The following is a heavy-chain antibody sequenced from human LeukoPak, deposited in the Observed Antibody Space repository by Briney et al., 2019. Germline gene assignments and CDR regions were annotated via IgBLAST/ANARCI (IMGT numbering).Heavy chain of an antibody. V-gene: IGHV3-74*01. J-gene: IGHJ4*02. Sequence: GGSLRLSCAVSGFTFSGHWMFWVRQAPGKGLEWVSSTDSDGSSRGYTDSVKGRFTISRDNAKNSLYLQMNSLRAEDTAVYYCARGQTYYYDSSGYPHDYWGQGTLVTVSS. CDR2: TDSDGSSR. CDR3: ARGQTYYYDSSGYPHDY. D-gene: IGHD3-22*01. CDR1: GFTFSGHW.